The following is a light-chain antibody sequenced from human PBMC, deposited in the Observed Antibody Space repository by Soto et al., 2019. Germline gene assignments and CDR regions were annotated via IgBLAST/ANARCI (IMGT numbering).Light chain of an antibody. J-gene: IGLJ1*01. CDR2: GVS. V-gene: IGLV2-14*03. CDR1: SSDVGAYKY. Sequence: QSALTQPASVSVSPGQSITISCTGTSSDVGAYKYVSWYPQHPGKVPKLIIYGVSNRPSGVSNRFSGSKSGNTAFLTISGLHPEDEADYYCSSFTGTTTLDVFGSGTKLTVL. CDR3: SSFTGTTTLDV.